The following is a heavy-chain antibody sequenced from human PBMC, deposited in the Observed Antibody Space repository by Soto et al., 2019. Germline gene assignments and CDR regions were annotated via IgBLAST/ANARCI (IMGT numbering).Heavy chain of an antibody. CDR2: ISSSGTNI. J-gene: IGHJ4*02. CDR3: AREPRSDSKLDY. D-gene: IGHD3-22*01. CDR1: GFSVSTYS. V-gene: IGHV3-21*01. Sequence: GGSLRLSCAASGFSVSTYSMNWVRQAPGKGLEWVSSISSSGTNIYYADSVKGRFTISRDNAKNSLYLQMSSLRAEDTAMYYCAREPRSDSKLDYWGRGILVTVSS.